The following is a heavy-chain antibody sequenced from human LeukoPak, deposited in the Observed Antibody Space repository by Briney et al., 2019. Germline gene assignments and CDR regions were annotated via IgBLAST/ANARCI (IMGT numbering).Heavy chain of an antibody. Sequence: GGSLRLSCAASGFTFSSYAMSWVRQAPGEGLEWVSSISDSSDNTYYADSVKGRFITSRDNSKNTLFLQMHSLRAEDTAVYYCANDLFGYFDSWGQETLVTVSS. D-gene: IGHD3-16*01. J-gene: IGHJ4*02. CDR3: ANDLFGYFDS. CDR1: GFTFSSYA. CDR2: ISDSSDNT. V-gene: IGHV3-23*01.